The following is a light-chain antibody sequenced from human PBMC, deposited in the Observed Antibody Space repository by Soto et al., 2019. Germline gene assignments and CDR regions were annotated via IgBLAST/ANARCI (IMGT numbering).Light chain of an antibody. V-gene: IGKV3-15*01. Sequence: EIVLTQSPGTLSLSPGERATLSCRASQSVRSSYLTWYQQKPGQAPRLLIYGASTRATGIPARFSGSGSGTEFTLTISSLQSEDFAVYYCQQYNNWPLTFGQGTKVDIK. CDR1: QSVRSSY. CDR3: QQYNNWPLT. CDR2: GAS. J-gene: IGKJ1*01.